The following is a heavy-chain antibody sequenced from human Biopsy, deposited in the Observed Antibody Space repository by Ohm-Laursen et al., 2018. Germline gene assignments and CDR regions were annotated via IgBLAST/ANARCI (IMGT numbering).Heavy chain of an antibody. V-gene: IGHV1-18*01. J-gene: IGHJ4*02. D-gene: IGHD3-3*01. CDR3: AREGTSVTFFGKISDYYFDF. CDR2: ISVKTGNT. CDR1: GHTFTNYA. Sequence: SVTLSCTPSGHTFTNYAINWVRQAPGHGLEWLGWISVKTGNTNYTQKLQGRVTMTTDTSTNTAYMELRSLRSDDTALYYCAREGTSVTFFGKISDYYFDFWGLGTVVTVSS.